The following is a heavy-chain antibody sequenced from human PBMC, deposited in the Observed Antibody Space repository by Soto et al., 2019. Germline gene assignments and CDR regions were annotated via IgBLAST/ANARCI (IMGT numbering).Heavy chain of an antibody. J-gene: IGHJ6*03. CDR3: ARGARDYYYYMDV. Sequence: QVQLVQSGAEVKKPGASVKVSCKASGYTFTGYYMHWVRQAPGQGLEWMGWINPNSGGTNYAQKVQGWVTMTRDTSISTAYMELSRLRSDDTAVYYCARGARDYYYYMDVWGKGTTVTVSS. CDR2: INPNSGGT. CDR1: GYTFTGYY. V-gene: IGHV1-2*04.